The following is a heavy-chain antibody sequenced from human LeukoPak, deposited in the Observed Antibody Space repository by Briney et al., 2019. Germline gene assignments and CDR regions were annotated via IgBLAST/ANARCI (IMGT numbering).Heavy chain of an antibody. CDR2: ISSDSGTI. CDR3: ARDRWRQGYFDY. D-gene: IGHD3-3*01. Sequence: GGSLRLSCAASGFTFSRKTMNWVRQAPGKGLEWVSYISSDSGTIYYADSVRGRFTISRDNAKNSLYLQMNSLRDEDTAVYYCARDRWRQGYFDYWGQGTLVTVSS. CDR1: GFTFSRKT. V-gene: IGHV3-48*02. J-gene: IGHJ4*02.